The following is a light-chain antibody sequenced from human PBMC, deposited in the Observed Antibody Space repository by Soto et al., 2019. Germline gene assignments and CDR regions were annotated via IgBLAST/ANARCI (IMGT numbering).Light chain of an antibody. CDR2: EVS. Sequence: QSVLTQPASVSGSPGQSITISCTGTNSDLGGYKYVSWYQQQPGKAPKVMIYEVSKRPSGVSNRFSGSKSGNTASLTISGLQAEDEADYYCHSYTSSSTYVFGTGTKLTVL. CDR1: NSDLGGYKY. CDR3: HSYTSSSTYV. V-gene: IGLV2-14*01. J-gene: IGLJ1*01.